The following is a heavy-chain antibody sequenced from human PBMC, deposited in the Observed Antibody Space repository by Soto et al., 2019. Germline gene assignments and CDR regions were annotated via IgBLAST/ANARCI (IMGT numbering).Heavy chain of an antibody. CDR3: AKDGSLEK. J-gene: IGHJ4*02. CDR2: ISYDGSNK. CDR1: GFTFSSYG. Sequence: GGSLRLSCAASGFTFSSYGMHWVRQAPGKGLEWVAVISYDGSNKYYADSVKGRFTISRDNSKNTLYLQMNSLRAEDTAVYYCAKDGSLEKWGQGTLVTVSS. D-gene: IGHD3-16*01. V-gene: IGHV3-30*18.